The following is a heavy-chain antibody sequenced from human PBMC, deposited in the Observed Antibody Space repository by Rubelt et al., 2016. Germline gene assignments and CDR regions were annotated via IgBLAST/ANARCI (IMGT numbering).Heavy chain of an antibody. CDR2: INAGNGNT. J-gene: IGHJ4*02. CDR1: GYTFTSYG. Sequence: QVQLVQSGAEVKKPGASVKVSCKASGYTFTSYGISWVRQAPGQGLEWMGWINAGNGNTKYSQKFQGRVTITRDTSASPAYMELSSLRSEDTAVYYCARAQRIRLLMVYAPTFDYWGQGTLVTVSS. V-gene: IGHV1-18*01. D-gene: IGHD2-8*01. CDR3: ARAQRIRLLMVYAPTFDY.